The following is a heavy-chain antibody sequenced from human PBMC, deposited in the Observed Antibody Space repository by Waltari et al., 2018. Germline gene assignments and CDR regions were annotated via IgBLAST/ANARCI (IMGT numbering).Heavy chain of an antibody. V-gene: IGHV3-53*01. CDR2: IYSGGST. J-gene: IGHJ2*01. Sequence: EVQLVESGGGLIQPGGSLRLSCSASGFTVSGKYMIWLRQAPGKGLGWVSVIYSGGSTYYADSVKGRVAISRDTSTNTLYLQMNSLRAEDTAVYYCGSGSAWYGYFDLWGRGTLVTVSS. CDR1: GFTVSGKY. D-gene: IGHD6-19*01. CDR3: GSGSAWYGYFDL.